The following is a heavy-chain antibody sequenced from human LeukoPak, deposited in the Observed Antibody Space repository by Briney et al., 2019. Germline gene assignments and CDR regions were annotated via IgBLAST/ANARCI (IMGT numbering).Heavy chain of an antibody. CDR3: ARDRSTGSYFFFDY. CDR2: IWHDGSNK. V-gene: IGHV3-33*07. D-gene: IGHD6-19*01. J-gene: IGHJ4*02. CDR1: GFTFDTFG. Sequence: PGGSLRLSCLASGFTFDTFGMYWARQARGKGLEWVAVIWHDGSNKYYTDSVKGRFTISRDNSKNTLYLQMNSLRAEDTAVYYCARDRSTGSYFFFDYWGQGVLVTVSS.